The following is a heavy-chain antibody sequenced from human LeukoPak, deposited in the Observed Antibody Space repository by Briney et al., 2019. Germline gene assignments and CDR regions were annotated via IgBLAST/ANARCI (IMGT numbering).Heavy chain of an antibody. CDR2: IYTSGST. V-gene: IGHV4-61*02. CDR1: GGSISSGSYY. CDR3: ARDRPLRY. J-gene: IGHJ4*02. Sequence: PSETLSLTCTVSGGSISSGSYYWSWIRQPAGKGLEWIGRIYTSGSTNYNPSLKSRVTISLDMSKNQFSLKLSSVTAADTAVYYCARDRPLRYWGQGTLVTVSS.